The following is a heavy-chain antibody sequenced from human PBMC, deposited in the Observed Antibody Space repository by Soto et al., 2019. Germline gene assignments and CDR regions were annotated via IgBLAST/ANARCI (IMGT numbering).Heavy chain of an antibody. CDR2: ILVDGRT. CDR3: AKATATGGGAFDI. Sequence: GGSLTLSCASSGFICSSYDMIWVRQAPGKGLEWVSTILVDGRTFYVDSVKGRFTISRDSSQNTVYLQMNSLTAGDTGLYYCAKATATGGGAFDICGQGTMVTVSS. J-gene: IGHJ3*02. V-gene: IGHV3-23*01. CDR1: GFICSSYD. D-gene: IGHD2-8*02.